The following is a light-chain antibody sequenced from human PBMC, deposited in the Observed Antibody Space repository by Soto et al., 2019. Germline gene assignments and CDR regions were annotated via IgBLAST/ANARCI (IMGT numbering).Light chain of an antibody. CDR2: NND. CDR3: AAWDDRLSGYV. J-gene: IGLJ1*01. CDR1: SSNVGNNF. V-gene: IGLV1-47*02. Sequence: QAVVTQPPSASGTPGQRVTISCSGGSSNVGNNFVYWYQQLPGTAPTLFIYNNDHRPSGVPARFSGSKSGTSASLAISGLRSEDEADYYCAAWDDRLSGYVFGTGTQLTVL.